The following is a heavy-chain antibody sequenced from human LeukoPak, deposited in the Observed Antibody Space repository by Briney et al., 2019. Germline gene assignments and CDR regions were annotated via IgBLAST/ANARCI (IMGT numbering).Heavy chain of an antibody. CDR3: ARDRVHLGEVEPRNWFDP. Sequence: SETLSLTCTVSGGSISSYYWSWIRQPPGKGLEWIGYIYYSGSTNYNPSLKSRVTISVDTSKNQFSLKLSSVTAADTAIYYCARDRVHLGEVEPRNWFDPWGQGALVTVSS. D-gene: IGHD1-1*01. J-gene: IGHJ5*02. CDR1: GGSISSYY. CDR2: IYYSGST. V-gene: IGHV4-59*01.